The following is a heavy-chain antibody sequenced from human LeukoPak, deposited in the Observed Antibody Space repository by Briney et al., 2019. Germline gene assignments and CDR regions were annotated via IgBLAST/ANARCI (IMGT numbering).Heavy chain of an antibody. CDR2: IDYDGRIE. CDR3: AKGNRGEFQSNWFDP. V-gene: IGHV3-30*02. J-gene: IGHJ5*02. CDR1: GFTFSSYG. Sequence: GGSLRLSCAASGFTFSSYGMDWVRQAPGKGLEWVAFIDYDGRIEDYADSVKGRFTISRDNAKNTLSLQMNSLRDEDTAVYYCAKGNRGEFQSNWFDPWGQGTLVSVSS. D-gene: IGHD3-10*01.